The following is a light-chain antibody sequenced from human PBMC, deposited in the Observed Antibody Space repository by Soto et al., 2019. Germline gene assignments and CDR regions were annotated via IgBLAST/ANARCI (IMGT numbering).Light chain of an antibody. CDR1: QSISTW. Sequence: DVQMTQSPSTLSASVGDRVTITCRASQSISTWLAWYQQKPGKAPNLLIHKASSLESGVPSRFSGSGFGAEFTLTISGLQPEDAATYYCQQYDNYWTCGQGTKVEI. V-gene: IGKV1-5*03. J-gene: IGKJ1*01. CDR2: KAS. CDR3: QQYDNYWT.